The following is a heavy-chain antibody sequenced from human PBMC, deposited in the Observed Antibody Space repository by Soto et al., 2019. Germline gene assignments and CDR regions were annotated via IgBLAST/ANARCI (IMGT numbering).Heavy chain of an antibody. V-gene: IGHV3-33*01. CDR1: GFTFSNYG. Sequence: QVQLVESGGGVVQPGGSLRLSCAASGFTFSNYGMHWVRQAPGKGLEWVAVIWYDGSNKKYVDSVKGRITISRDNSKNTLYLQVNSLRAEDTAVYYCARDRGSYSSGWFDPWGQGTLVTVSS. CDR3: ARDRGSYSSGWFDP. CDR2: IWYDGSNK. J-gene: IGHJ5*02. D-gene: IGHD1-26*01.